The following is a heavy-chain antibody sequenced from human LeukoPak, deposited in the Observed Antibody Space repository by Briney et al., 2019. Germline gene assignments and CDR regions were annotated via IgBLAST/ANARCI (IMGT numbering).Heavy chain of an antibody. Sequence: SETLSLTYTVSGGSISSYLWSWIRQSPGKGLEWIGYISSSGSINYNPSLKSRVTISMDASKNQFSLKLTSVTAADTAVYYCARDKSLRGNWFGNDYWGQGTLVTVSS. CDR3: ARDKSLRGNWFGNDY. CDR1: GGSISSYL. V-gene: IGHV4-59*01. CDR2: ISSSGSI. J-gene: IGHJ4*02. D-gene: IGHD3-10*01.